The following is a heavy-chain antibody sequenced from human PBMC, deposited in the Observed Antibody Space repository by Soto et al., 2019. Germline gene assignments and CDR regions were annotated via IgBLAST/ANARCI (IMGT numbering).Heavy chain of an antibody. V-gene: IGHV1-69*06. J-gene: IGHJ3*01. CDR1: GGTFNGYG. Sequence: QVQLVQSGAVVKKPGSSVEVSCKASGGTFNGYGISWVRQAPGQGLEWMGGTIPIFDTSKYAPRFQCRVTINADKSTGTAYMERRSMRAADTAIYFCARWVYNVGAYYTGRSAYDLWGQGTLVIVSS. D-gene: IGHD3-3*01. CDR2: TIPIFDTS. CDR3: ARWVYNVGAYYTGRSAYDL.